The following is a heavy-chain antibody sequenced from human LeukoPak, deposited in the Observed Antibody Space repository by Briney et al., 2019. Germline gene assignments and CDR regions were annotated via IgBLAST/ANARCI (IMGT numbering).Heavy chain of an antibody. CDR1: GGSINGFS. Sequence: SETLSLTCTVSGGSINGFSWSWIRQSPGKGLEWIGYINYIGSTDYNPSLKSRVTISVDTSKNQFSLKLSSVTAADTAVYYCARGPQGNWFDPWGQGTLVTVSS. CDR2: INYIGST. CDR3: ARGPQGNWFDP. V-gene: IGHV4-59*12. J-gene: IGHJ5*02.